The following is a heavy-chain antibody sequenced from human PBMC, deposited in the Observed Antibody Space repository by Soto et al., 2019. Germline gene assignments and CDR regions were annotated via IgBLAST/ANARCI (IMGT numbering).Heavy chain of an antibody. J-gene: IGHJ4*02. CDR2: ILPMFDTP. Sequence: QVRLVQSGAEVKRPGSSVKVSCKTSGDKFNNFAINWIRQARGQGLEWMGGILPMFDTPHYSDKFQGRLTITADKSTATAYMELSSLRFDDTAMYFCARAGDPLGTVTPYRFNYWGPGTLVTVSS. D-gene: IGHD3-16*02. V-gene: IGHV1-69*06. CDR3: ARAGDPLGTVTPYRFNY. CDR1: GDKFNNFA.